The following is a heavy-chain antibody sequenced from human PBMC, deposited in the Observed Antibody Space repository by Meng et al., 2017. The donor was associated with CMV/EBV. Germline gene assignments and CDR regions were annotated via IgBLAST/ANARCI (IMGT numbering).Heavy chain of an antibody. CDR1: GGSFSGYY. Sequence: GSLRLSCAVYGGSFSGYYWSWIRQPPGKGLEWIGEINHSGSTNYNPSLKSRVTISVDTSKNQFSLKLSSVTAEDTAVYYCARGGKGVWGQGTTVTVSS. V-gene: IGHV4-34*01. J-gene: IGHJ6*02. CDR3: ARGGKGV. CDR2: INHSGST.